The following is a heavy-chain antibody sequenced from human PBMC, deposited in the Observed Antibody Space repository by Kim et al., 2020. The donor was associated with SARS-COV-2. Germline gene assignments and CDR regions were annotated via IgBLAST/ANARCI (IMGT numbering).Heavy chain of an antibody. D-gene: IGHD2-2*01. CDR2: ISSSSSYI. CDR3: AREAFDCSSTSCHEALDY. Sequence: GGSLRLSCAASGFTFSSYSMNWVRQAPGKGLEWVSSISSSSSYIYYAASVKGRFTISRDNAKNSLYLQMNSLRAEDTAVYYCAREAFDCSSTSCHEALDYWGQGTLVTVSS. V-gene: IGHV3-21*01. CDR1: GFTFSSYS. J-gene: IGHJ4*02.